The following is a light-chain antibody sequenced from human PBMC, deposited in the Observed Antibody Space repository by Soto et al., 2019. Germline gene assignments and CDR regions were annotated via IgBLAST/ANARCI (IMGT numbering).Light chain of an antibody. J-gene: IGKJ5*01. V-gene: IGKV3D-20*02. CDR3: QQHFNGPIT. CDR2: GAS. CDR1: QTVSANY. Sequence: ELVLTQSPGTLSLSPGERATLSCRASQTVSANYLAWYQQKAGQAPRLLIYGASSRATGIPDRFSGSGSGTDFTLTISRLEPEDFAVYYCQQHFNGPITFGQGTRLEIK.